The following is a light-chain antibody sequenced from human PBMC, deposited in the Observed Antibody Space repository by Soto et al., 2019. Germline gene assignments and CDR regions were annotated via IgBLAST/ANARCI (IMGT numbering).Light chain of an antibody. CDR1: QSVRDRY. CDR3: QQYGSSPGT. J-gene: IGKJ1*01. CDR2: DTS. Sequence: EIVLPQSPGTLSLSPGERSTHSCRASQSVRDRYLAWYQQKPGQAPSLLIYDTSTRATGVPDRFSGSGSGTDFALTISRVEPEDFAIYFCQQYGSSPGTFGQGTKVDIK. V-gene: IGKV3-20*01.